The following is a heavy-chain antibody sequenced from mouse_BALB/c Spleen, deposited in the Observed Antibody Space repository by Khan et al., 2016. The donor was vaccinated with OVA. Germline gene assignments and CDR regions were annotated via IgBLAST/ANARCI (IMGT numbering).Heavy chain of an antibody. CDR3: ARRGIYYNGSSYGYYAMDY. CDR2: IRYSGST. V-gene: IGHV3-2*02. Sequence: QLQESGPGLVKPSQSLSLTCTVTGYSITSDCAWNWIRQFPGNKLEWMGYIRYSGSTSYTPSFKSRISITRDTSKNQFFLQLSSVTTEDTATYYCARRGIYYNGSSYGYYAMDYWGQGTSVTVSS. CDR1: GYSITSDCA. J-gene: IGHJ4*01. D-gene: IGHD1-1*01.